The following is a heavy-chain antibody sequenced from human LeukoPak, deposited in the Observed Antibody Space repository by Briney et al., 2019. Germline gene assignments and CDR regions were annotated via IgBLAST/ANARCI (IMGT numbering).Heavy chain of an antibody. CDR1: GGSSSGYY. J-gene: IGHJ5*02. V-gene: IGHV4-34*01. CDR2: INHSGST. D-gene: IGHD3-9*01. Sequence: ETLSLTCAVYGGSSSGYYWSWIRQPPGKGLEWIGEINHSGSTNYNPSLKSRVTISVDTSKNQFSLKLSSVTAADTAVYYCARPRDPYDILTGNTPPFDPWGQGTLVTVSS. CDR3: ARPRDPYDILTGNTPPFDP.